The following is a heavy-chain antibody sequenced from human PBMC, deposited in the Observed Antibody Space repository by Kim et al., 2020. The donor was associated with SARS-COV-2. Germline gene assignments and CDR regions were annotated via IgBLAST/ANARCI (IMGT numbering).Heavy chain of an antibody. CDR2: EDGSKI. V-gene: IGHV3-7*01. D-gene: IGHD3-16*01. CDR3: ARDYGDY. J-gene: IGHJ4*02. Sequence: EDGSKIYDVDSVKGRVTISRDNAKNALYRQMNGLRDEETALYYCARDYGDYWGQGTLGTVSS.